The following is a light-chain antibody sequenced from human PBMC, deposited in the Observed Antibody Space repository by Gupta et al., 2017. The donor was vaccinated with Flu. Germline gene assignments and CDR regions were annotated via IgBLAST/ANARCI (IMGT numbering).Light chain of an antibody. CDR1: SLRSYY. J-gene: IGLJ3*02. Sequence: SSELTQAPAVSVALGQTVRITCQGDSLRSYYASWYQQTPGKAPVLVIYDENKRPSGIPYRISYSRSGNTAYLTITGAQAEDESDYACYSRDSSGNHRWVFGGGTKLTVL. CDR2: DEN. V-gene: IGLV3-19*01. CDR3: YSRDSSGNHRWV.